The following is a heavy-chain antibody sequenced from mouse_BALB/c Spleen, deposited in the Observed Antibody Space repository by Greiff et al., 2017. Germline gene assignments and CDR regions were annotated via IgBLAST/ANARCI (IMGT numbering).Heavy chain of an antibody. V-gene: IGHV1-62-2*01. CDR1: GYTFTEYI. CDR2: FYPGSGSI. D-gene: IGHD1-1*01. J-gene: IGHJ4*01. Sequence: QVQLKESGAELVKPGASVKLSCKASGYTFTEYIIHWVKQRSGQGLEWIGWFYPGSGSIKYNEKFKDKATLTADKSSSTVYMELSRLTSEDSAVYFCARHESSYYYGSSYAMDYWGQGTSVTVSS. CDR3: ARHESSYYYGSSYAMDY.